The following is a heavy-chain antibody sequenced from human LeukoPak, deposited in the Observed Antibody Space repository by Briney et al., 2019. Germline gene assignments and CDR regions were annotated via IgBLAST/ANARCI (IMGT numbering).Heavy chain of an antibody. Sequence: GGSLRLSCSASGFTFDDHAMHWVRQAPGKGLEWVSLISWNAGGKYYADSVKGRFTISRDNSKNSLYLQMNSLRTEDTALYYCAIADAFADNRLDYWGLGTLVTVSS. CDR1: GFTFDDHA. CDR3: AIADAFADNRLDY. CDR2: ISWNAGGK. V-gene: IGHV3-43*01. D-gene: IGHD1-1*01. J-gene: IGHJ4*02.